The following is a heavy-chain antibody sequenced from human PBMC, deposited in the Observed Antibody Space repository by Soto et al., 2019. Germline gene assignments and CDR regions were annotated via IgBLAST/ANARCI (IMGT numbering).Heavy chain of an antibody. Sequence: GSLRLSCAASEFTFSGLSVHWVRQAPGKGLVWVSGIDKVGTDSTYADSVKGRFTSSRDNAKNTVYLQMNSLRVEDTAVYYCARGWFGPDVWGKGTTVTVSS. D-gene: IGHD3-10*01. CDR1: EFTFSGLS. CDR2: IDKVGTDS. V-gene: IGHV3-74*01. J-gene: IGHJ6*03. CDR3: ARGWFGPDV.